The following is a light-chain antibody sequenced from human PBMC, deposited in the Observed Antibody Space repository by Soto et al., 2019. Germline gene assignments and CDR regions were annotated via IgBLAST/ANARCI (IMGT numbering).Light chain of an antibody. CDR3: RSYTSSSTRV. J-gene: IGLJ3*02. Sequence: QSALTQPASVSGSPGQSITISCTGTSSDVGGYNYVSWYQQHPGKAPKLMIYEVSNRPSGVSNRFSGSKSGNTASLTISGLQAEDEADSYCRSYTSSSTRVFGVGTQLTV. CDR2: EVS. V-gene: IGLV2-14*01. CDR1: SSDVGGYNY.